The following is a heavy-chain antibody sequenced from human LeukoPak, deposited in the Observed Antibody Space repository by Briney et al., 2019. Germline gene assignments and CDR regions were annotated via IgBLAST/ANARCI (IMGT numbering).Heavy chain of an antibody. V-gene: IGHV3-7*01. CDR3: ARDPTIFGVVIVPDY. D-gene: IGHD3-3*01. Sequence: PGGSLSLSCAASGFTFSNYWMSWVRQAPGKWLEWVANIKQDGSEKYYVDSVKGRFTISRDNAKNSLYLQMNSLRAEDTAVYYCARDPTIFGVVIVPDYWGQGTLVTVSS. J-gene: IGHJ4*02. CDR1: GFTFSNYW. CDR2: IKQDGSEK.